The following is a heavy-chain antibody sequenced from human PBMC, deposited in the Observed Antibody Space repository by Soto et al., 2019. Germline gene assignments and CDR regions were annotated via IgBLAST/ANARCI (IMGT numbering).Heavy chain of an antibody. Sequence: PGGSLRLSCAASGFTFSNYAMSWVRQAPGKGLEWVSAISGSGGSTYYADSVKGRFTISRDNSKNTLDLQMNSLRAEDTAVYYCAQDRASYDSSGYFDYWGQGTLVTVSS. V-gene: IGHV3-23*01. CDR2: ISGSGGST. CDR3: AQDRASYDSSGYFDY. J-gene: IGHJ4*02. CDR1: GFTFSNYA. D-gene: IGHD3-22*01.